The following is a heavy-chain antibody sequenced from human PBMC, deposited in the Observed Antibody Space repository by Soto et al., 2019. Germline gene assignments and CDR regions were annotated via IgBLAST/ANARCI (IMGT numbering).Heavy chain of an antibody. V-gene: IGHV4-31*03. CDR2: IYYSGST. J-gene: IGHJ4*02. CDR3: ARLGLRYFDWLPPDDY. CDR1: GGSISSGGYY. Sequence: SETLSLTCTVSGGSISSGGYYWSWIRQHPGKGLEWIGYIYYSGSTYYNPSLKSRVTISVDTSKNQFSLKLSSVTAADTAVYYCARLGLRYFDWLPPDDYWGQGTLVTVSS. D-gene: IGHD3-9*01.